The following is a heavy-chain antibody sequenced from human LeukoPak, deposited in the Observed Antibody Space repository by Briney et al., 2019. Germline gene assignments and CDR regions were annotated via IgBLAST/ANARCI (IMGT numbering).Heavy chain of an antibody. J-gene: IGHJ4*02. CDR3: ARVMDSSGSFDY. Sequence: RSSETLSLTCTVSGGSISSYYWSWTRQPPGKGLEWIGYIYYSGSTNYNPSLKSRVTISVDTSKNQFSLKLSSVTAADTAVYYCARVMDSSGSFDYWGQGTLVTVSS. CDR2: IYYSGST. V-gene: IGHV4-59*12. CDR1: GGSISSYY. D-gene: IGHD6-19*01.